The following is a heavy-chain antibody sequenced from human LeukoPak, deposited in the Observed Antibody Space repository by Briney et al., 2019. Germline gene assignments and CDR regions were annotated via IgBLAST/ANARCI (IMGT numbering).Heavy chain of an antibody. V-gene: IGHV3-23*01. J-gene: IGHJ4*02. Sequence: GGSLRPSCAASGFTFSSYAMGWVRQAPGKGLEWVSAITASGGNTYYADSVKGRFTISRDNSKNTLYLQVNSLRAEDTAVYYCAKGNGYSYGRYYFDYWGQGTLVTVSS. CDR2: ITASGGNT. D-gene: IGHD5-18*01. CDR3: AKGNGYSYGRYYFDY. CDR1: GFTFSSYA.